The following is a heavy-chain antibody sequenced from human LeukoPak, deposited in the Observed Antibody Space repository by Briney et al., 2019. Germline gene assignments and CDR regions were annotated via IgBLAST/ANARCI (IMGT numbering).Heavy chain of an antibody. Sequence: ASVKVPCKASGYTFTSHDINWVRQATGQGLEWMGWMNPNSGNTGYAQKFQGRVTITRNTSITTAYMELSSLRSEDTAVYYCARGAPYYPKGWFDPWGQGTLVTVSS. J-gene: IGHJ5*02. D-gene: IGHD2-8*01. CDR1: GYTFTSHD. CDR2: MNPNSGNT. CDR3: ARGAPYYPKGWFDP. V-gene: IGHV1-8*03.